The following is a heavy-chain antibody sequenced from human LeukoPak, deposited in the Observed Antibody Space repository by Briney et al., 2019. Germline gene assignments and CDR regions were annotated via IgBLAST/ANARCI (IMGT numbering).Heavy chain of an antibody. V-gene: IGHV3-21*01. CDR1: GFTFSSYR. D-gene: IGHD4-17*01. CDR2: ISSSSSYI. CDR3: ARSVYGDYGLFDY. Sequence: GGSLRLSCAASGFTFSSYRMNWVRQAPGRGLEWVSSISSSSSYIYYADSVKGRFTISRDNAKNSQYLQMNSLRAEDTAVYYCARSVYGDYGLFDYWGQGTLVTVSS. J-gene: IGHJ4*02.